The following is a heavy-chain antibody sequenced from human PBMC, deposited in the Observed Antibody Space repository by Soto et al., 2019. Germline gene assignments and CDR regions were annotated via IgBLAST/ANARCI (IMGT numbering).Heavy chain of an antibody. CDR1: GFTFDDYA. V-gene: IGHV3-9*01. Sequence: EVQLVESGGGLVQPGRSLRLSCAASGFTFDDYAMHWVRQAPGKGLEWVSGISWNSGSIGYADSVKGRFTISRDNAKNSLYLQMNSLRAEDTALYYCAKALRELSLDSYFDYWGQGTLVTVPS. CDR3: AKALRELSLDSYFDY. D-gene: IGHD3-16*02. J-gene: IGHJ4*02. CDR2: ISWNSGSI.